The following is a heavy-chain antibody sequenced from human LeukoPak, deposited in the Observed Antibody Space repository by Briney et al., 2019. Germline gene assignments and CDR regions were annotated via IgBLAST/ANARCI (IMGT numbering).Heavy chain of an antibody. CDR3: AGGYSYGYLKQFDY. CDR2: ISYDGSNK. J-gene: IGHJ4*02. CDR1: GFTFSSYA. V-gene: IGHV3-30*04. Sequence: PGGSLRLSCAASGFTFSSYAMHWVRQAPGKGLEWVAVISYDGSNKYYADSVKGRFTISRDNSKNTPYLQMNSLRAEDTAVYYCAGGYSYGYLKQFDYWGQGTLVTVSS. D-gene: IGHD5-18*01.